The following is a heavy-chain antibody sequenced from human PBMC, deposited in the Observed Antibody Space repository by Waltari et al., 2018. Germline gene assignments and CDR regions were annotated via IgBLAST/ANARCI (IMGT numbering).Heavy chain of an antibody. D-gene: IGHD1-1*01. CDR3: AREKRYPMNAFDI. Sequence: QVQLQQWGAGLLKPSETLSLTCAVYGGSFSGCYWSWISEPPGKGLEWIGEINHSGSTNSNPSLKRRVTISVDTSKNQFSLKLSSVTAADTAVYYCAREKRYPMNAFDIWGQGTMVTVSS. J-gene: IGHJ3*02. V-gene: IGHV4-34*01. CDR2: INHSGST. CDR1: GGSFSGCY.